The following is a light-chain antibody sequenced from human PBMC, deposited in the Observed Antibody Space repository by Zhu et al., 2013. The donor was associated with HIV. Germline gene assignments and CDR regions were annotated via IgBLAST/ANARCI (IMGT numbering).Light chain of an antibody. CDR2: GNS. V-gene: IGLV1-40*01. Sequence: QSELTQPPSVSGAPGQRVTISCTGSSSNIGAGYAIHWYQQLPGTAPNLLIYGNSNRPSGVPDRFSGSKSGTSASLAITGLQAEDEADYYCQSYDSSLSVYVFGTGTKVTVL. J-gene: IGLJ1*01. CDR3: QSYDSSLSVYV. CDR1: SSNIGAGYA.